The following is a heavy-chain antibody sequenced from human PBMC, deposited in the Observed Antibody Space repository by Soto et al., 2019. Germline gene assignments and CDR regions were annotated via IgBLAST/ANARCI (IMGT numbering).Heavy chain of an antibody. CDR2: ISPNSGNI. J-gene: IGHJ6*02. CDR1: GYTFTRNG. Sequence: ASVKVSCKTSGYTFTRNGISWVRQAPGQGLEWMGWISPNSGNIKYAQKLQGRVIMTTDTSTSTAYMELRSLRSDDTAVYYCVKDRDSNSWPSRDVWGPGHPGHRLL. V-gene: IGHV1-18*01. CDR3: VKDRDSNSWPSRDV. D-gene: IGHD3-22*01.